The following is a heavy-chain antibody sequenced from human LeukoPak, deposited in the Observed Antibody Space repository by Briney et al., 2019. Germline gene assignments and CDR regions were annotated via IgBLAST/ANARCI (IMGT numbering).Heavy chain of an antibody. D-gene: IGHD4-23*01. CDR3: ARVRWASYYFEY. CDR2: ISSGSSSI. V-gene: IGHV3-48*02. J-gene: IGHJ4*02. CDR1: GFTFSTYS. Sequence: GGSLRLSCAASGFTFSTYSMNWVRQAPGKGLEWVSYISSGSSSISYADSVRGRFTISRDNAKNSLYLQMNSLRDEDTAVYYCARVRWASYYFEYWGQGTLVTVSS.